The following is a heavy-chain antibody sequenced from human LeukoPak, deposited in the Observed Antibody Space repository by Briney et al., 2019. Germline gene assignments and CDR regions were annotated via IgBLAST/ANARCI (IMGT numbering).Heavy chain of an antibody. CDR2: IYYSGST. J-gene: IGHJ4*02. Sequence: SETLSLTCTVSGSSISSYYWSWIRQPPGKGLEWIGYIYYSGSTNYNPSLKSRVTISVDTSKNQFSLKLSSVTAADTAVYYCARVPVGDILTGYYPLTNWGQGTLVTVSS. CDR1: GSSISSYY. V-gene: IGHV4-59*01. D-gene: IGHD3-9*01. CDR3: ARVPVGDILTGYYPLTN.